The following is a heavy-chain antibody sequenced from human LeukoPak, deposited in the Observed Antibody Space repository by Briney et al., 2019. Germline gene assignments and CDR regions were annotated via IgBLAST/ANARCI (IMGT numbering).Heavy chain of an antibody. D-gene: IGHD1-26*01. CDR3: ARGGSYAQYYFDY. CDR2: IYYSGST. V-gene: IGHV4-59*01. J-gene: IGHJ4*02. Sequence: SETLSLTCTVSGGSISSYYWSWIRQPPGKGLEWIGYIYYSGSTNYNPSLKSRVTISVDTSKNQFPLKLSSVTAADTAVYYCARGGSYAQYYFDYWGQGTLVTVSS. CDR1: GGSISSYY.